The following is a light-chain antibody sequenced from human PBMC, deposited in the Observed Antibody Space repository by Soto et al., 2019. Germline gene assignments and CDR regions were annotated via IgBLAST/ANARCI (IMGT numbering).Light chain of an antibody. Sequence: AIQLTQTPSSLAASVGDTVTIACRASQAFSTTLAWYQQKPGKAPRLLIYEASTLEGGVPSRFRGSGSGTVFTLIISGLQEEDVASYHCQQHRYCPTFGGGTKLEIK. J-gene: IGKJ4*01. CDR3: QQHRYCPT. CDR1: QAFSTT. V-gene: IGKV1-13*02. CDR2: EAS.